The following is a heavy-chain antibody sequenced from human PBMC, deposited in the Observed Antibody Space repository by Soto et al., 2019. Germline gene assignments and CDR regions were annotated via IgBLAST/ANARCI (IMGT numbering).Heavy chain of an antibody. V-gene: IGHV3-30*18. CDR2: ISYDGSNK. CDR3: ANGYCSSTSCYRVFDFTHDAFDI. Sequence: GGSLRLSCAASGFTFSSYGMHWVRQAPGKGLEWVAVISYDGSNKYYADSVKGRFTISRDNSKNTLYLQMNSLRAEDTAVYYCANGYCSSTSCYRVFDFTHDAFDIWGQGTMVTVSS. J-gene: IGHJ3*02. D-gene: IGHD2-2*03. CDR1: GFTFSSYG.